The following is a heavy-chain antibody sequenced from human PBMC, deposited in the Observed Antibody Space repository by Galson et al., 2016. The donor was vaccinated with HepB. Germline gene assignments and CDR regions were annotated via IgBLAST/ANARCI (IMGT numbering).Heavy chain of an antibody. Sequence: SLRLSCAASGFTFSNYAMSWVRQAPGTGLEWVSVIGASGGDTYYADSVKGRFTISRDNSKNTLYLQMNSLRAEDTAVYYCAKDLLGAYVDSSGYKDHWGQGALVTVSS. V-gene: IGHV3-23*01. J-gene: IGHJ4*02. CDR2: IGASGGDT. CDR3: AKDLLGAYVDSSGYKDH. D-gene: IGHD3-22*01. CDR1: GFTFSNYA.